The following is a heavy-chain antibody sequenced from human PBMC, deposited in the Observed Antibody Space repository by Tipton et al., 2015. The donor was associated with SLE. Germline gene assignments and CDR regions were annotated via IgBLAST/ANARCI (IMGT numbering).Heavy chain of an antibody. D-gene: IGHD3-22*01. Sequence: TLSLTCTVSDDSISGYYWSWIRQTPGKRLEWLGYINHSGSTNYNPSLKSRVTISVDTSKNQFSLKLNSVTAADSAVYYCARSDYYPDEDWFDPWGQGTLVTVSS. J-gene: IGHJ5*02. CDR1: DDSISGYY. CDR2: INHSGST. CDR3: ARSDYYPDEDWFDP. V-gene: IGHV4-4*09.